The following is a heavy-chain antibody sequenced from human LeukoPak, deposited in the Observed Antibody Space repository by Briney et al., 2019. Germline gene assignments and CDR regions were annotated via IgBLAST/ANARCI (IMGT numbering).Heavy chain of an antibody. CDR1: GYSFTSYW. CDR2: IDPSDSYT. D-gene: IGHD6-25*01. Sequence: GESLRISCKGSGYSFTSYWISWVRQRPGKGLEWMGRIDPSDSYTNYSPSFQGHVTISADKSISTAYLQWSSLKASDTAMYYCARQRLEELGYYYGMDVWGKGTTVTVSS. V-gene: IGHV5-10-1*01. J-gene: IGHJ6*04. CDR3: ARQRLEELGYYYGMDV.